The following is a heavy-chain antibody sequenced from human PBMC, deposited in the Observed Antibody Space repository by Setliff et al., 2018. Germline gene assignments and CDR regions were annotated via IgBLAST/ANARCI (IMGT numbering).Heavy chain of an antibody. CDR1: GGSFDTYY. CDR2: IYYNGTT. Sequence: SETLSLTCNVYGGSFDTYYWSWIRQSPGKGLEWIGYIYYNGTTRYSPSLKSRVTISVDTSKNQFSLRLTSVTAADTAVYYCTSTPRGGINITTRAGAFDSWGQGTLVTVSS. V-gene: IGHV4-59*01. CDR3: TSTPRGGINITTRAGAFDS. D-gene: IGHD6-6*01. J-gene: IGHJ4*02.